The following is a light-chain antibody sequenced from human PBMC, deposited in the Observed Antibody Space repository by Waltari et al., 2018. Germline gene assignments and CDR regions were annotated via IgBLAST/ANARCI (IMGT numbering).Light chain of an antibody. CDR2: MAS. V-gene: IGKV1-5*03. Sequence: DIQMTQSPSTLSASVGDRVTISCRASQNVGTWLAWYQQKPGKAPKLLIYMASSLESGVPSRFSGSGSGTEFTLTISSLQPDDFATYCCQQYSSFSTFGQGTKV. CDR1: QNVGTW. CDR3: QQYSSFST. J-gene: IGKJ2*01.